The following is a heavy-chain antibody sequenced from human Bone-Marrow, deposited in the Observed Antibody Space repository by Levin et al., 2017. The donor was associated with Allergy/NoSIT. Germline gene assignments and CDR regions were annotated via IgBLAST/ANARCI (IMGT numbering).Heavy chain of an antibody. J-gene: IGHJ3*02. CDR1: GFTFSSYW. Sequence: GESLKISCAASGFTFSSYWMSWVRQAPGKGLEWVANIKQDGSEKYYVDSVKGRFTISRDNAKNSLYLQMNSLRAEDTAVYYCARDRAYYDILTGYRADAFDIWGQGTMVTVSS. CDR3: ARDRAYYDILTGYRADAFDI. CDR2: IKQDGSEK. D-gene: IGHD3-9*01. V-gene: IGHV3-7*01.